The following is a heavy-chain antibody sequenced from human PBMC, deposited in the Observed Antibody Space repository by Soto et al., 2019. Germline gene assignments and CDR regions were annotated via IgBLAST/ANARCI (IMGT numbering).Heavy chain of an antibody. Sequence: VQLVESGGGLVQPGESLRLSCTASGLTFSISWMTWVRQAPGEGLECVSNINPAGNVQHYADSVKERFTISRDNAKNSQFLQMSGLRVEDRAVYYCATANTPYAFAMWGQGTMVTVSS. CDR2: INPAGNVQ. J-gene: IGHJ3*02. V-gene: IGHV3-7*01. CDR3: ATANTPYAFAM. CDR1: GLTFSISW.